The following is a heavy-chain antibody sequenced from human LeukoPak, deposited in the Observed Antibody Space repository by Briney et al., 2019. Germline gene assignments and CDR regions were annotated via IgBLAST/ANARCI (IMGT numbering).Heavy chain of an antibody. CDR3: VRLPPSGSYGRGPS. Sequence: SETLSLTCTVSGASIRSSTYYWGWIRQPPGKGLEWIGSIYYDGSTDYNPPLKSRVTISVDTSKNHFSLKLISVTAADTAVYYCVRLPPSGSYGRGPSWGQGTLVTVSS. J-gene: IGHJ4*02. V-gene: IGHV4-39*02. D-gene: IGHD1-26*01. CDR2: IYYDGST. CDR1: GASIRSSTYY.